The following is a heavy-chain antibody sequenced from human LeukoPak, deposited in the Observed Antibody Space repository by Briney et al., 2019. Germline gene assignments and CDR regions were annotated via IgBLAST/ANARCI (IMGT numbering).Heavy chain of an antibody. J-gene: IGHJ4*02. CDR1: GFTFGTTG. Sequence: PGGSLRLSCLASGFTFGTTGMHWARQAPGKGLEWVAFIRNDGSQTYYIDSVRGRFTISRDHSKNTLSLQMNSLRGEDTAVYYCAKEGKLQVAGVFEYWGQGTLVIVSS. CDR3: AKEGKLQVAGVFEY. D-gene: IGHD6-19*01. CDR2: IRNDGSQT. V-gene: IGHV3-30*02.